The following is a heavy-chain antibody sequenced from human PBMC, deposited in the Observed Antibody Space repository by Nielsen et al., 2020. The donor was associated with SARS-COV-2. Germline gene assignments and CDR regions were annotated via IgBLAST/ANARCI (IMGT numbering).Heavy chain of an antibody. CDR1: GDSITSGGSH. D-gene: IGHD2-15*01. J-gene: IGHJ5*02. CDR3: ARGAAWFDP. Sequence: SETLSLTCTVSGDSITSGGSHWSWIRHHPSRGLEWLGFTSYDGNTYSNPSLKSRLIISVDTSENQFSLRLNSVTAADTAIYFCARGAAWFDPWGQGTRVTVSS. CDR2: TSYDGNT. V-gene: IGHV4-31*03.